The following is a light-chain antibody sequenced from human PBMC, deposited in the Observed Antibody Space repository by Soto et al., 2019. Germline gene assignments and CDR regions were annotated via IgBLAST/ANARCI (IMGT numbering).Light chain of an antibody. V-gene: IGKV3-20*01. CDR1: QTVSNNY. J-gene: IGKJ1*01. CDR2: AAS. CDR3: QQYGSSPLT. Sequence: EIVLTQSPGTLSLSPGERATLSCGASQTVSNNYLAWYQQKPGQAPRLLIYAASSRAAGIPGRFSGSGSGTDFTLTISGLEPEDFAVYYCQQYGSSPLTFGQGTKVDIK.